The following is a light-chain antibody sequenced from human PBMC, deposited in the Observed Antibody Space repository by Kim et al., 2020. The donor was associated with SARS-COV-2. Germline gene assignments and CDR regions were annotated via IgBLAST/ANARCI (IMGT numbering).Light chain of an antibody. J-gene: IGKJ1*01. V-gene: IGKV1-5*01. CDR2: DAS. Sequence: ASVGDRVTITCRASQSIRSWLAWYQQKPGKAPKLLIYDASKLESGVPSRFSGRGSGAEFVLTITSVQPDDIATYYCQQYDGFSSTFGQGTKVDIK. CDR1: QSIRSW. CDR3: QQYDGFSST.